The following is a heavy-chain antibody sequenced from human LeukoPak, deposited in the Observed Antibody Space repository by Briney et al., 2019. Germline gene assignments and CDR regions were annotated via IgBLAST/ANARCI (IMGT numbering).Heavy chain of an antibody. D-gene: IGHD1-1*01. CDR1: GYTLSGYY. Sequence: ASVKVSCKASGYTLSGYYLHWVRQAPGQGLEWMGWINPNSGATHYAQNFQGGVTMTRDTSISTFYMEVSRLRSDDTAVYFCARYNWNDVVSALDYWGQGTLVTVSS. V-gene: IGHV1-2*02. CDR3: ARYNWNDVVSALDY. J-gene: IGHJ4*02. CDR2: INPNSGAT.